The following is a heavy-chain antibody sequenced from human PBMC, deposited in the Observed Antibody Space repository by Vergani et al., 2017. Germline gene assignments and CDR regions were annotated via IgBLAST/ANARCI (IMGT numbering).Heavy chain of an antibody. J-gene: IGHJ2*01. D-gene: IGHD3-10*01. V-gene: IGHV4-34*01. CDR3: ARGRITMVRGVMRYFEL. CDR2: INHSGST. CDR1: GGSFSDYY. Sequence: QVQLQQWGAGLLKPSETLSLTCAVYGGSFSDYYWSWIRQPPGKGLEWIGEINHSGSTNYNPSLKSRVTISVDTSKNQFSLKLSSVTAADTAVYYCARGRITMVRGVMRYFELWGRGTLVTVSS.